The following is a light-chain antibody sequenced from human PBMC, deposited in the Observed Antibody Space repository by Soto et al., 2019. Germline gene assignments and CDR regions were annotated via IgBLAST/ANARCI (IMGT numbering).Light chain of an antibody. CDR3: AAWDDSLSAYVI. V-gene: IGLV1-47*01. Sequence: QAVVTQPPSASGTPGQRVTISCSGSSSNIGSNTVNWYQQLPGTAPKLLIYRNNQRPSGVPDRFSGSKSGTSASLAITGLRSEDEADYYCAAWDDSLSAYVIFGGGTKLTVL. CDR1: SSNIGSNT. J-gene: IGLJ2*01. CDR2: RNN.